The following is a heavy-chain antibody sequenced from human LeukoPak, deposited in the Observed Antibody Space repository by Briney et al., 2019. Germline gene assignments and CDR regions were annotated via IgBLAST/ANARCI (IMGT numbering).Heavy chain of an antibody. CDR3: ARDGSGSYYDYFDY. J-gene: IGHJ4*02. Sequence: GGSLRLSCAASGFTFSTYSMNWVRPAPGQGLEWVSSISGSGTYIFYADSVKGRFTFSRDNAKNSLYLQMNSLSSEDTAVYYCARDGSGSYYDYFDYWGQGTLVTVSS. V-gene: IGHV3-21*01. CDR1: GFTFSTYS. D-gene: IGHD1-26*01. CDR2: ISGSGTYI.